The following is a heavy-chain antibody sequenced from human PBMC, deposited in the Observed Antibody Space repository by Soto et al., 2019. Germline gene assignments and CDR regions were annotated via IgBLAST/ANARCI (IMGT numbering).Heavy chain of an antibody. CDR2: IYYSGST. D-gene: IGHD2-2*01. CDR1: GGSISSSSYY. CDR3: ARGDCSSTSCYDINYFDY. Sequence: SETLSLTCTVSGGSISSSSYYWGRIRQPPGKGLEWIGSIYYSGSTYYNPSLKSRVTISVDTSKNQFSLKLSSVTAADTAVYYCARGDCSSTSCYDINYFDYWGQGTLVTVSS. J-gene: IGHJ4*02. V-gene: IGHV4-39*01.